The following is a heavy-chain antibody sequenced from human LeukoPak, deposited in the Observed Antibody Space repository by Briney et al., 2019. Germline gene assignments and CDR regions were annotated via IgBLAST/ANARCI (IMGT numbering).Heavy chain of an antibody. J-gene: IGHJ5*02. Sequence: GASVEVSCKVSGYTLTELSMHWVRQAPGKGLEWMGGFDPEDGETIYAQKFQGRVTMTEDTSTDTAYMELSSLRSEDTAVYYCATVGEFLTGFNRGIKLGSNWFDPWGQGTLVTVSS. CDR2: FDPEDGET. D-gene: IGHD3-16*01. V-gene: IGHV1-24*01. CDR3: ATVGEFLTGFNRGIKLGSNWFDP. CDR1: GYTLTELS.